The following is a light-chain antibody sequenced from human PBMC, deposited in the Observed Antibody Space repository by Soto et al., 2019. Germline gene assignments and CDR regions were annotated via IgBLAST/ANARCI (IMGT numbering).Light chain of an antibody. Sequence: EIVLTQSPCTLGLSPPERATLASRASQSVSNNYLAWYQQQPGQAPRLLIYGASNRATGIPDRFSGSGSGTDSTLTIRRLEPEDFAVYYCQQYGSPGTFGQGTKVDIK. CDR2: GAS. CDR1: QSVSNNY. J-gene: IGKJ1*01. CDR3: QQYGSPGT. V-gene: IGKV3-20*01.